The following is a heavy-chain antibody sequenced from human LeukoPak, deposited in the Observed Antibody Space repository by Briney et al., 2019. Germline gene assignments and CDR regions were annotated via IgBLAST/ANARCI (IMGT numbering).Heavy chain of an antibody. D-gene: IGHD2-2*01. V-gene: IGHV3-7*04. Sequence: PGGSLGLSCAASGFTFSSYWMSWVRQAPGKGLEWVANIKQDGSEKYYVDSVKGRFTISRDNAKNSLYLQMNSLRAEDTAVYYCAREGYCSSTSCYGDYYFDYWGQGTLVTVSS. CDR3: AREGYCSSTSCYGDYYFDY. CDR1: GFTFSSYW. CDR2: IKQDGSEK. J-gene: IGHJ4*02.